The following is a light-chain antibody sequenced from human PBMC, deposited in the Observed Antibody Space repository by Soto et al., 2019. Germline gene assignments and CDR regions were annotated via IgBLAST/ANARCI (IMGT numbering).Light chain of an antibody. CDR2: DVS. V-gene: IGLV2-11*01. Sequence: QSLLTQPRPVSRAPGQSVTISRPGNNSEVGGYNYVSWYQQHPGKAPKLMIYDVSKRPSGVPDRFSGSKSGNTASLTISGLQAEEEADYYCCSYADSYSCYVFGTGTEVTVL. CDR3: CSYADSYSCYV. J-gene: IGLJ1*01. CDR1: NSEVGGYNY.